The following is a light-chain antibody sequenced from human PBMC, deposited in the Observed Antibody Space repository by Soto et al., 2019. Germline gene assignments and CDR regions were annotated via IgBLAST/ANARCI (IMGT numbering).Light chain of an antibody. CDR1: QSIDTW. Sequence: DIQVTQSPSTLYAFVGDRVTITCRASQSIDTWLAWYQHKPGKAPKILLYKASSLESGVPSRFSGSGSGTELTLTISSLQPDDFATYYCQQYSSLPITFGQGTRLEIK. CDR2: KAS. V-gene: IGKV1-5*03. CDR3: QQYSSLPIT. J-gene: IGKJ5*01.